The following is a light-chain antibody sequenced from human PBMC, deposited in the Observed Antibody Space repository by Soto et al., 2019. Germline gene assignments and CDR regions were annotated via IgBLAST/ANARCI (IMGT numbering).Light chain of an antibody. CDR1: QSVNSNF. CDR3: QQCGSSST. V-gene: IGKV3-20*01. CDR2: GAS. J-gene: IGKJ5*01. Sequence: EIVLTQSPGTLSLSPGDRAPLSCRASQSVNSNFLAWYQQKPGQAPRLLIYGASSRATGIPDTFSGSGSGTDFTLTISRLEPGDFAVYYCQQCGSSSTFGQGTRLEIK.